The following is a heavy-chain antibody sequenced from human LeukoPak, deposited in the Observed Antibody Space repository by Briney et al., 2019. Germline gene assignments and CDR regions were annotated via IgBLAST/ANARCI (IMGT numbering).Heavy chain of an antibody. CDR1: GGSISSSSSY. D-gene: IGHD3-16*01. V-gene: IGHV4-39*02. CDR2: IYYSGST. CDR3: ARDPDGAEDFDY. J-gene: IGHJ4*02. Sequence: SETLSLTCTVSGGSISSSSSYWGWIRQPPGKGLEWIGGIYYSGSTYYNPSLKSRVTISVDTSKNQFSLKLSSVTAADTAVYYCARDPDGAEDFDYWGRGTLVTVSS.